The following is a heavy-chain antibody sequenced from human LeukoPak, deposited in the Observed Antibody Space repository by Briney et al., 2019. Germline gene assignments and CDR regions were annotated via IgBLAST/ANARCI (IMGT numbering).Heavy chain of an antibody. CDR1: GFPFSNSW. D-gene: IGHD1-14*01. V-gene: IGHV3-7*03. CDR2: IKKDGSGI. CDR3: AGRNAMDV. Sequence: GGSLRLSCVVSGFPFSNSWMYWVRQAPGKGLEGVANIKKDGSGISYVDSVKGRFIISRDNTRNSLYLQMNSLTVEDTAVYFCAGRNAMDVWGKGTAVTVSS. J-gene: IGHJ6*04.